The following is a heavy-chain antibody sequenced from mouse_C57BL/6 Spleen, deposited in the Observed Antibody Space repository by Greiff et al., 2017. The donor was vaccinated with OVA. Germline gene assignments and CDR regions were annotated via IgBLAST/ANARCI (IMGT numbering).Heavy chain of an antibody. V-gene: IGHV5-4*01. Sequence: EVKLMESGGGLVKPGGSLKLSCAASGFTFSSYAMSWVRQTPEKRLEWVATISDGGSYTYYPDNVKGRFTISRDNAKNNLYLQMSHLKSEDTAMDYCARELGRSAYWGQGTLVTVSA. CDR1: GFTFSSYA. CDR3: ARELGRSAY. CDR2: ISDGGSYT. J-gene: IGHJ3*01. D-gene: IGHD4-1*01.